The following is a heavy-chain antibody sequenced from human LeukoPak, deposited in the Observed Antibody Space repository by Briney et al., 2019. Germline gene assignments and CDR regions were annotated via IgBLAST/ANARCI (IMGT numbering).Heavy chain of an antibody. J-gene: IGHJ4*02. D-gene: IGHD2-8*01. CDR2: IYYSGST. V-gene: IGHV4-39*01. CDR1: GGSISSSSYY. Sequence: SETLSLTCTVSGGSISSSSYYWGWIRQPPGKGLEWIGSIYYSGSTYYNSSLKSRVTISVDTSKNQFSLKLSSVTAADTVVYYCASYCTNGVCLMYYFDYWGQGTLVTVSS. CDR3: ASYCTNGVCLMYYFDY.